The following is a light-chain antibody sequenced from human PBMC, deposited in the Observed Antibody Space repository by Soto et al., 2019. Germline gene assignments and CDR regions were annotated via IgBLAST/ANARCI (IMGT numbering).Light chain of an antibody. CDR3: SSYTSSSTGV. CDR1: SSDVGGYNH. CDR2: DVD. J-gene: IGLJ2*01. V-gene: IGLV2-14*01. Sequence: QSVLTQPASVSGSPGQSITISCTGTSSDVGGYNHVSWYQQHPGKAPQLMLYDVDNRPSGVSNCFSGSRSGNTASLTISGLQAEYEADYYCSSYTSSSTGVFGGGTKVTVL.